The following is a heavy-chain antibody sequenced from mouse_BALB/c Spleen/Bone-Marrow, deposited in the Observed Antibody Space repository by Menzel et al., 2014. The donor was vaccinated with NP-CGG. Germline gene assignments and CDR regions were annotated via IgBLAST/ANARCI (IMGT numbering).Heavy chain of an antibody. V-gene: IGHV14-3*02. D-gene: IGHD1-1*01. CDR1: GFNIKDTY. Sequence: EVQLQQSGAELVKPGASVKLSCTASGFNIKDTYMHWVKQRPEQGLEWIGRIDPANGNTKYDPKFQGKATITADTSPNTAYLLLSSLTSEDTAVYYCASYYYGSAWFAYWGQGTLVTVSA. J-gene: IGHJ3*01. CDR2: IDPANGNT. CDR3: ASYYYGSAWFAY.